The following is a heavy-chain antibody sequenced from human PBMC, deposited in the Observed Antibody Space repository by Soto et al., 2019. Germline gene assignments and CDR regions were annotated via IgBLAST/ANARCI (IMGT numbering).Heavy chain of an antibody. V-gene: IGHV3-23*01. Sequence: VQLLESGGGLVQPGGSLRLSCAASGFAFSSYAMSWVRQAPGKGLEWVSGISGSGGTTYYAGSAKGRFTISRDSSRDTLYLQMNSLRAEDTAVYYCAKDGDFWGGYYKHRGLYYWGQGTLVTVSS. J-gene: IGHJ4*02. CDR1: GFAFSSYA. CDR3: AKDGDFWGGYYKHRGLYY. CDR2: ISGSGGTT. D-gene: IGHD3-3*01.